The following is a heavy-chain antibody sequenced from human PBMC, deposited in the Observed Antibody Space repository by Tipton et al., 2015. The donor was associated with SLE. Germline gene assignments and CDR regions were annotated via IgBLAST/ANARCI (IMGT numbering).Heavy chain of an antibody. CDR2: MYYSGST. D-gene: IGHD4-11*01. CDR3: ARGDYSRYYSSMDV. V-gene: IGHV4-59*08. Sequence: TLSLTCTVSGVSISSDYWTWIRQPPGKGLEWIGYMYYSGSTDYNPSLKSRVTISVDTSKNQFSLNLSSVTAADTAVYYCARGDYSRYYSSMDVWGQG. J-gene: IGHJ6*02. CDR1: GVSISSDY.